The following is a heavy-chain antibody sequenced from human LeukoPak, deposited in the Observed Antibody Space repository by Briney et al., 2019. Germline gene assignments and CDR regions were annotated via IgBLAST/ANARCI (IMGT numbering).Heavy chain of an antibody. CDR3: AKYYYDSSGHRPFDY. Sequence: GGSLRLSCAASGFTFSSYAMSWVRQAPGKGLEWVSAISGSGGSTYYADSVKGRFTISRDNSKNTLYLQMNSLRAEDTAVYYCAKYYYDSSGHRPFDYWGQGTLVTLSS. J-gene: IGHJ4*02. V-gene: IGHV3-23*01. D-gene: IGHD3-22*01. CDR1: GFTFSSYA. CDR2: ISGSGGST.